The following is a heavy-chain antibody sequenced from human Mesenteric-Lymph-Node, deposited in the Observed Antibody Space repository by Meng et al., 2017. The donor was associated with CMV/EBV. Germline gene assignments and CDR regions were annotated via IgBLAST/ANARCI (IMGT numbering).Heavy chain of an antibody. CDR1: FTFRSYG. D-gene: IGHD3-10*01. Sequence: FTFRSYGMHYVRQAPGKGLEWVADIWFDGSNKNYADSEKGRFTISRDNSNNTLYLEMNNLRAEDTAMYYCAKDRNHGSGTDNLPFDYWGQGILVTVSS. CDR3: AKDRNHGSGTDNLPFDY. V-gene: IGHV3-33*06. CDR2: IWFDGSNK. J-gene: IGHJ4*02.